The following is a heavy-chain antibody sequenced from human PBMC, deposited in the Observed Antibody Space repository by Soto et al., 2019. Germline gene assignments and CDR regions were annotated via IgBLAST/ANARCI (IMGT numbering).Heavy chain of an antibody. D-gene: IGHD5-18*01. CDR1: GYSFTSYW. CDR2: IYPGDSDT. J-gene: IGHJ6*02. Sequence: GESLKISCKGSGYSFTSYWIGWVRQMPGKGLEWMGIIYPGDSDTRYSPSFQGQVTISADKSISTAYLQWSSLKASDTAMYYCARHSAYSYGNYYYYYGMDVWGQGTTVTVSS. V-gene: IGHV5-51*01. CDR3: ARHSAYSYGNYYYYYGMDV.